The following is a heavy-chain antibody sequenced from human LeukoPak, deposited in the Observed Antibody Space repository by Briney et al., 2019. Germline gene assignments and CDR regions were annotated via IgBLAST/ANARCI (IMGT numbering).Heavy chain of an antibody. CDR1: GFPLSTYE. J-gene: IGHJ3*02. V-gene: IGHV3-21*01. CDR2: ISRSSSYI. Sequence: GGSLGLPCAASGFPLSTYEMNWVRHAPGKGLEWVSSISRSSSYIYYADSVKGRFTISRDNAKNSLYLQMNSLRAEDTAVYYCARDANWDYDSSGYYENHAFDIWGQGTMVTVSS. D-gene: IGHD3-22*01. CDR3: ARDANWDYDSSGYYENHAFDI.